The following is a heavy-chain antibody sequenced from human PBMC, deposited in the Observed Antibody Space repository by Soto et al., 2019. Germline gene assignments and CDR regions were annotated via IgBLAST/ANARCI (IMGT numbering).Heavy chain of an antibody. CDR2: ISSGGGTT. CDR1: GFTFSSYA. J-gene: IGHJ4*02. D-gene: IGHD1-26*01. CDR3: AKRADSGTYYYFDC. V-gene: IGHV3-23*01. Sequence: GGSLRLSCAASGFTFSSYAMSWVRQAPGKGLDWVSSISSGGGTTYYADPVKGRFTISRDNSKNTLYLQMNSLRAEDTAVYYCAKRADSGTYYYFDCWGQATLVTVSS.